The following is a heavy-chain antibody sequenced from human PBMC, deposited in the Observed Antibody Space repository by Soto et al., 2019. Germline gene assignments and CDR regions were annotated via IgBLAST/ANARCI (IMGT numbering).Heavy chain of an antibody. CDR1: GCSVSSGSYY. CDR2: IYYSGST. D-gene: IGHD3-3*01. CDR3: AREGGFLEWFDP. J-gene: IGHJ5*02. V-gene: IGHV4-61*01. Sequence: SETLSLTCTFSGCSVSSGSYYWSWIRQPPGKGLEWIGYIYYSGSTNYNPSLKSRVTISVDTSKNQFSLKLSSVTAADTAVYYCAREGGFLEWFDPWGQGTLVTVSS.